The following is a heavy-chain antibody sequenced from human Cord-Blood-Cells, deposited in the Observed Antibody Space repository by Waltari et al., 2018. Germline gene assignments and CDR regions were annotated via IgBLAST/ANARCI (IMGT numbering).Heavy chain of an antibody. Sequence: QVQLQESGPGLVKPSETLSLTCAVSGYSISSGYYWGWIRQPPGKGLEWIGSIYHSGSTYYNPSLKSRVTISVDTYKNQFSLKLSSVTAADTAVYYCARVSPRPVPAAIDYWGQGTLVTVSS. D-gene: IGHD2-2*01. CDR1: GYSISSGYY. V-gene: IGHV4-38-2*01. J-gene: IGHJ4*02. CDR3: ARVSPRPVPAAIDY. CDR2: IYHSGST.